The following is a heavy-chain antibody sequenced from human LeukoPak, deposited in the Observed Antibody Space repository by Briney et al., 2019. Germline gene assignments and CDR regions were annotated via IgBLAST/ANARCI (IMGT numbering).Heavy chain of an antibody. V-gene: IGHV3-7*01. D-gene: IGHD3-22*01. J-gene: IGHJ4*02. CDR1: GFTFSSYW. CDR3: ARDPGYYDSSGLDY. CDR2: IKQDGSEK. Sequence: GGSLRLSCAASGFTFSSYWMSWVRQAPEKGLEWVANIKQDGSEKYYVDSVKGRFTISRDNAKNSLYLQMNSLRAEDTAVYYCARDPGYYDSSGLDYWGQGTLVTVSS.